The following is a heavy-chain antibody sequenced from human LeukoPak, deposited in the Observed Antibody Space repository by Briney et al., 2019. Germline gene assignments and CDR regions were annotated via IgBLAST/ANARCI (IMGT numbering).Heavy chain of an antibody. CDR1: GYTFTTYG. CDR2: ISAYNGNT. J-gene: IGHJ4*02. D-gene: IGHD1-26*01. Sequence: ASVKVSCKASGYTFTTYGITWVRQAPGQGLEWMGWISAYNGNTNYAQKLQGRVTMTTDTSTSATYMELRSLRSDDTAVYYCARGGATGETIDYWGQGTLVTVSS. V-gene: IGHV1-18*01. CDR3: ARGGATGETIDY.